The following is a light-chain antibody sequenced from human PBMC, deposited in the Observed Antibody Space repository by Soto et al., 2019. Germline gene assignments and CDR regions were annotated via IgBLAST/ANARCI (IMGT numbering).Light chain of an antibody. CDR1: TVAVTNGHY. CDR3: LLSYNGPYV. V-gene: IGLV7-46*01. J-gene: IGLJ1*01. Sequence: VVTQEPSLTVSPGGTVTLTCGSSTVAVTNGHYPYWYQQKPGQAPRTLIYDTTNRHSWTPARFSGSLLGGKAALTLSGAQPEDEAEYYCLLSYNGPYVFXTGTKVTVL. CDR2: DTT.